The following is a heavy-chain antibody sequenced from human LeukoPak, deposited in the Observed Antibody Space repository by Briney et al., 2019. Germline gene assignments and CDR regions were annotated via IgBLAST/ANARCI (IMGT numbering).Heavy chain of an antibody. CDR3: AARDNGNDLLSYHAMDV. J-gene: IGHJ6*04. CDR1: GGSFRRYA. V-gene: IGHV1-69*06. CDR2: IMPVLDTG. D-gene: IGHD1-1*01. Sequence: SVKVSCKASGGSFRRYAFAWVRQAPGQGLEWMGGIMPVLDTGSYAQGFQGRVTITADRSTSTAYMELRSLRPEDTALHYCAARDNGNDLLSYHAMDVWGNGTTVTVSS.